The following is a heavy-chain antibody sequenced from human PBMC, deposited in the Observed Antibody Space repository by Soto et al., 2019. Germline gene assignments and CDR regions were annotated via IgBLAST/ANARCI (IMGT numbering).Heavy chain of an antibody. CDR3: ARDVDTAMPTGYYYYGMDV. Sequence: QVQLVQSGAEVKKPGSSVKVSCKASGGTFSSYAISWVRQAPGQGLEWMGGIIPIFGTANYAQKFQGRVTITADESTSTAYMELSSLRSEGTAVYYCARDVDTAMPTGYYYYGMDVWGQGTTVTVSS. J-gene: IGHJ6*02. D-gene: IGHD5-18*01. V-gene: IGHV1-69*01. CDR2: IIPIFGTA. CDR1: GGTFSSYA.